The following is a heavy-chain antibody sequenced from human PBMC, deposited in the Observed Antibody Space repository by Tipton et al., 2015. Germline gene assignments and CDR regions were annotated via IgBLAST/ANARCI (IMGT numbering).Heavy chain of an antibody. CDR3: ARARGRHGGLFDS. V-gene: IGHV4-59*01. Sequence: TLPLTCTVSGGSISRYYWSWIRQPPGKGLEWIGYIYYSGSTNYNPSLKSRVTISVDTSKTQFSLKMSSVTASDTAVYYCARARGRHGGLFDSWGQGILVTVSP. CDR2: IYYSGST. D-gene: IGHD4-23*01. J-gene: IGHJ4*02. CDR1: GGSISRYY.